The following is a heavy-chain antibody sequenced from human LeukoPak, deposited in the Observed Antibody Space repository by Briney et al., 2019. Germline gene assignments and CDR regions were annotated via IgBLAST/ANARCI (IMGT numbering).Heavy chain of an antibody. Sequence: SQTLSLTCTVSGGSISSGGYYWSWIRQPPGKGLEWIGYMYYSGSTNYNPSLKSRVTISADTSKNQFSLKLSSVTAADTAVYYCARSGGYSYGYSFDYWGQGSLVTVSS. CDR2: MYYSGST. J-gene: IGHJ4*02. D-gene: IGHD5-18*01. CDR3: ARSGGYSYGYSFDY. V-gene: IGHV4-61*08. CDR1: GGSISSGGYY.